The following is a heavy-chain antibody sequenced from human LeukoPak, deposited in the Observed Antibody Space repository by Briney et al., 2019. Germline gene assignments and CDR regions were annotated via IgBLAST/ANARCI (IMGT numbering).Heavy chain of an antibody. D-gene: IGHD2-2*01. CDR2: ISSSGSTI. J-gene: IGHJ4*02. CDR1: GFTFSSYE. V-gene: IGHV3-48*03. Sequence: HGGSLRLSCAASGFTFSSYEMNWVRQAPGKGLEWVSYISSSGSTIYYADSVKGRFTISRDNAKNALYLQMNSLRAEDTAVYYCAKAPDIVVGPAANDYWGQGTLVTVSS. CDR3: AKAPDIVVGPAANDY.